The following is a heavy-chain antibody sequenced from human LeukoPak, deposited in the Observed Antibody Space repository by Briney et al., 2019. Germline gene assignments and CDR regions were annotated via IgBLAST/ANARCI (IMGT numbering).Heavy chain of an antibody. Sequence: GGSLRLSCAASGFTFSSYWMSWVRQAPGKGLEWVANIKQDGSEKYYVDSVKGRFTISRDNAMNSLYLQMNSLRAEDTAVYYCARAVLDILTGYEHFDYWGQGTLVTVSS. V-gene: IGHV3-7*01. CDR2: IKQDGSEK. CDR1: GFTFSSYW. J-gene: IGHJ4*02. D-gene: IGHD3-9*01. CDR3: ARAVLDILTGYEHFDY.